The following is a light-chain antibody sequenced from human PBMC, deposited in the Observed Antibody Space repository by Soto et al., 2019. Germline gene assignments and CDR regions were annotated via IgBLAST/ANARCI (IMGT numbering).Light chain of an antibody. V-gene: IGKV3-15*01. J-gene: IGKJ1*01. CDR3: QQYNNWSPVT. Sequence: EIVMTQSPATLSVSPGERATLSCRASQSVSSNLAWYQQKPGQAPRLLIYGASTRATGIPARFSGSGSGTGFTLTISSLPSEDFAVHYCQQYNNWSPVTFGQGTKVEIK. CDR2: GAS. CDR1: QSVSSN.